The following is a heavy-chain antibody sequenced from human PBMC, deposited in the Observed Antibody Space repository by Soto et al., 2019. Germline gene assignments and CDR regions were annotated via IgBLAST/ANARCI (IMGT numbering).Heavy chain of an antibody. D-gene: IGHD1-1*01. CDR2: IKSKAGGGTV. Sequence: GGSLRLSCAASGFTFSYAWMTWVRQAPGKGLERVGRIKSKAGGGTVDYAAPVKGRFTISRDDSKNTVYLQMSGLKTEDTAVYYCAWQGTTSFYFHSWGQGTLVTVSS. CDR1: GFTFSYAW. J-gene: IGHJ4*02. V-gene: IGHV3-15*05. CDR3: AWQGTTSFYFHS.